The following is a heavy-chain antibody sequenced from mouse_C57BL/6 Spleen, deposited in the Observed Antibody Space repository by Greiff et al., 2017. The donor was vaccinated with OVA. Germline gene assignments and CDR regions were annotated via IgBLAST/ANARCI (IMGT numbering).Heavy chain of an antibody. CDR2: ISSGGDYI. V-gene: IGHV5-9-1*02. D-gene: IGHD1-1*01. J-gene: IGHJ1*03. CDR1: GFTFSSYA. CDR3: TREGNYYGSSPYWYFDV. Sequence: EVKLVESGEGLVKPGGSLKLSCAASGFTFSSYAMSWVRQTPEKRLEWVAYISSGGDYIYYADTVKGRFTISRDNARNTLYLQMSSLKSEVTAMYYCTREGNYYGSSPYWYFDVWGTGTTVTVSS.